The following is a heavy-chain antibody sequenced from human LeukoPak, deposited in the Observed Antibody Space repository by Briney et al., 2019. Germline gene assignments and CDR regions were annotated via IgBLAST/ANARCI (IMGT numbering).Heavy chain of an antibody. CDR2: VYYSGTT. CDR3: ARGFALSPHAFDI. D-gene: IGHD3-16*02. V-gene: IGHV4-59*01. CDR1: GGSISSYY. Sequence: SETLSLTCTVSGGSISSYYWSWMRQPPGKGLEWIGNVYYSGTTKYNLSLKSRVTISLDTSRNQFSLKLDSVTDADAAVYYCARGFALSPHAFDIWGQGTMVTVSS. J-gene: IGHJ3*02.